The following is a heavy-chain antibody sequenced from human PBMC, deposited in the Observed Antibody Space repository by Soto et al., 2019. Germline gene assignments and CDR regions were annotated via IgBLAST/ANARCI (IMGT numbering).Heavy chain of an antibody. D-gene: IGHD3-16*01. CDR1: GFTFSSYA. Sequence: GGSLRLSCAASGFTFSSYAMSWVRQAPGKGLEWVSAISGSGGSTYYADSVKGRFTISRDNSKNTLYLQMNSLRAEDTAVYYWAKDANAFVPYDYIWGSYAGTVGYFDYWGQGTLVTVSS. J-gene: IGHJ4*02. CDR3: AKDANAFVPYDYIWGSYAGTVGYFDY. CDR2: ISGSGGST. V-gene: IGHV3-23*01.